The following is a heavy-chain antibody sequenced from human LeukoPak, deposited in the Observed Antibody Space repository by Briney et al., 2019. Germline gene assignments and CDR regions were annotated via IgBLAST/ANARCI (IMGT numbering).Heavy chain of an antibody. J-gene: IGHJ5*02. Sequence: PSETLSLTCTVSGGSITNYYWSWIRQPPGKGLEWIGYIYYTGSTNYNPSLRSRVTMSVDTSKNQLYLKLTSVTPADTAVYYCARKAAAGIPPLYNWFDLWGQETLVTVSA. D-gene: IGHD6-13*01. CDR3: ARKAAAGIPPLYNWFDL. V-gene: IGHV4-59*01. CDR1: GGSITNYY. CDR2: IYYTGST.